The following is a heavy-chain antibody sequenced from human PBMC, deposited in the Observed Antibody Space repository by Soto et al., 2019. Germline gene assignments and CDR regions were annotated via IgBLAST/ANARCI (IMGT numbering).Heavy chain of an antibody. CDR2: IYYSGST. CDR1: GASLSSGGYY. Sequence: LSLTCTVSGASLSSGGYYCSWIRQHPGKGLEWIGYIYYSGSTNYNPSLKSRVTISVDTSKNQFSLKLSSVTAADTAVYYCARGPLCEAAGTCGWFDPWGQGTLVTVSS. V-gene: IGHV4-61*08. J-gene: IGHJ5*02. CDR3: ARGPLCEAAGTCGWFDP. D-gene: IGHD6-13*01.